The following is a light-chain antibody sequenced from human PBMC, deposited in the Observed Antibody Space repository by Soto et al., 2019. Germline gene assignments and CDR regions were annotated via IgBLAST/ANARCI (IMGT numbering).Light chain of an antibody. CDR1: QTISRW. J-gene: IGKJ1*01. Sequence: DIRMTQSPSTLSGSVGDRATITCRASQTISRWLAWYQQKPGKAPRLLIYTASTLESGVPSRFSASGSGTEFTRTISSLHPDDFATYYCQEYNNYWTFGQGTKVDIK. V-gene: IGKV1-5*01. CDR2: TAS. CDR3: QEYNNYWT.